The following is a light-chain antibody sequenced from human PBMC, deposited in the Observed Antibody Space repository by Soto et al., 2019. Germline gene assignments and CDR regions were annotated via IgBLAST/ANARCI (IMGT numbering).Light chain of an antibody. CDR1: QSISSY. CDR3: QQSYSTPVT. V-gene: IGKV1-39*01. Sequence: SQVTQSPGSLSASVGDRVTITWRASQSISSYLNWYQQKPGKAPKLLIYAASSLQSGVPSRFSGSGSGTDFTLTISSLQPEDFATYYCQQSYSTPVTFGQGTKVDIK. J-gene: IGKJ1*01. CDR2: AAS.